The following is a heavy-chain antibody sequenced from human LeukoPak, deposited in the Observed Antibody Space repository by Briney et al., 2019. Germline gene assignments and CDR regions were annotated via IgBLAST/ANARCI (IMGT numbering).Heavy chain of an antibody. CDR3: ATGSLGDYYYGMDV. J-gene: IGHJ6*02. CDR1: GFTVRSNY. D-gene: IGHD6-13*01. Sequence: AGGSLRLSCAASGFTVRSNYMSWVRQAPGKGLEWGSVIHSGGTTFYADSVKGRITISRDDSKNTLYLQMNSLRAEDTAVYYCATGSLGDYYYGMDVWGQGTTVTVSS. CDR2: IHSGGTT. V-gene: IGHV3-66*01.